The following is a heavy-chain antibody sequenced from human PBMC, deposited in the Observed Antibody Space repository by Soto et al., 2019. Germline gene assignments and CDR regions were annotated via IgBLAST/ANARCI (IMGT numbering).Heavy chain of an antibody. Sequence: QLVQSGAEVKKPGSSVRVSCKVSGGTFISHAINWLRQAPGQGLEWMGVINPVTETPNNAEKFQGRDTITPEKTTTTAYTWRRSPTVDDTGVYFCARGNKGPGHYGPGSQGWCGPGGQGTLVTVSS. CDR2: INPVTETP. J-gene: IGHJ5*02. V-gene: IGHV1-69*06. D-gene: IGHD3-10*01. CDR3: ARGNKGPGHYGPGSQGWCGP. CDR1: GGTFISHA.